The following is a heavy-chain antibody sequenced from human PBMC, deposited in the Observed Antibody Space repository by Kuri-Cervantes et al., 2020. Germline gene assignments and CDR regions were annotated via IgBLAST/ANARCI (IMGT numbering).Heavy chain of an antibody. CDR1: GFTFSSYA. V-gene: IGHV3-21*01. CDR2: ISSSSSYI. J-gene: IGHJ6*03. Sequence: GGSLRLSCAASGFTFSSYAMNWVRQAPGKGLEWVSSISSSSSYIYYADSVKGRFTISRDNAKNSLYLQMNGLRAEDTAVYYCARESATPKRYYYFYYMDVWGKGTTVTVSS. CDR3: ARESATPKRYYYFYYMDV.